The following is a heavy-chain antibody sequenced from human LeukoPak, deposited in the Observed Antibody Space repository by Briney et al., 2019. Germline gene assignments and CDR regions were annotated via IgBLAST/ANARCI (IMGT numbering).Heavy chain of an antibody. J-gene: IGHJ3*02. CDR2: IYSSGNTNYNT. Sequence: SETLSLTCTVSGGSISTYYWSWIRQPAGKGLEWIGRIYSSGNTNYNTNYNPSLKSRVTISLDTSKNQFSLKLSSVTAADTAVYYCARAPPEPFGGVHEAFDIWGQGTMVTVSS. CDR1: GGSISTYY. CDR3: ARAPPEPFGGVHEAFDI. D-gene: IGHD3-16*01. V-gene: IGHV4-4*07.